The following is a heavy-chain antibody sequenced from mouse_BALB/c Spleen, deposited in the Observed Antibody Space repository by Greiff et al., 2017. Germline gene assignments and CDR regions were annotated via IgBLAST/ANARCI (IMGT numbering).Heavy chain of an antibody. CDR1: GFNIKDTY. J-gene: IGHJ4*01. Sequence: VHVKQSGAELVKPGASVKLSCTASGFNIKDTYMHWVKQRPEQGLEWIGRIDPANGNTKYDPKFQGKATITADTSSNTAYLQLSSLTSEDTAVYYCAREVRRYYYAMDYWGQGTSVTVSS. CDR2: IDPANGNT. CDR3: AREVRRYYYAMDY. D-gene: IGHD2-14*01. V-gene: IGHV14-3*02.